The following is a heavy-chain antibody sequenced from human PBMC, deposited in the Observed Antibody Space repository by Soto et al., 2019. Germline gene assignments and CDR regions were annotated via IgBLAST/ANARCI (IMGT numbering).Heavy chain of an antibody. J-gene: IGHJ4*02. D-gene: IGHD4-17*01. CDR3: ARAPGYYGDFFDY. Sequence: GGSLRLSCAASGFTFSSYSMNWVRQAPGKGLEWVSYISYSSSTIHYADSVKGRFTISRDNAKNSLFLQMNSLRAEDTAFYYCARAPGYYGDFFDYWGQGTLVTVSS. CDR1: GFTFSSYS. CDR2: ISYSSSTI. V-gene: IGHV3-48*04.